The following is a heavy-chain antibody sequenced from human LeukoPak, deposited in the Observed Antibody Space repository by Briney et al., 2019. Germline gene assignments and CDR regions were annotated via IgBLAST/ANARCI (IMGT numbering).Heavy chain of an antibody. CDR2: INHSGST. Sequence: PSETLSLTCAVYGGSFSGYYWSWIRQPPGKGLEWIGEINHSGSTNYNPSLKSRVTISVDTSKNQFSLKLSSVTAADTAVYYCARRCSAAASNGGGAFDIWGQGTMVTVSS. CDR3: ARRCSAAASNGGGAFDI. CDR1: GGSFSGYY. J-gene: IGHJ3*02. V-gene: IGHV4-34*01. D-gene: IGHD6-13*01.